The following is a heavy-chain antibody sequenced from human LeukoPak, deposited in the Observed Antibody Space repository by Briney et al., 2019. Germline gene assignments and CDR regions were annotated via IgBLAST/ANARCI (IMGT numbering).Heavy chain of an antibody. Sequence: GGSLRLSCAASGFTFSSYSMNWVRQAPGKGLEWVSYISSSSSTTYYADSVKGRFTISRDNAKNSLYLQMNSLRAEDTAVYYCARERITMVRGVTNAFDIWGQGTMVTVSS. V-gene: IGHV3-48*01. CDR3: ARERITMVRGVTNAFDI. CDR2: ISSSSSTT. J-gene: IGHJ3*02. CDR1: GFTFSSYS. D-gene: IGHD3-10*01.